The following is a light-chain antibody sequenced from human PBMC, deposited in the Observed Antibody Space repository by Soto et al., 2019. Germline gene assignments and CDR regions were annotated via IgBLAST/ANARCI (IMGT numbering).Light chain of an antibody. CDR2: EVG. CDR1: SSDIGTYIY. J-gene: IGLJ2*01. Sequence: QSALTQPASVSESPGQSITISCTGTSSDIGTYIYVSWYLQHPGKAPKLLIYEVGNRPSGVSNRFSGSKSGNTASLTISGLQAEDEADYYCSSYTSSNSVVFGGGTQLTVL. V-gene: IGLV2-14*01. CDR3: SSYTSSNSVV.